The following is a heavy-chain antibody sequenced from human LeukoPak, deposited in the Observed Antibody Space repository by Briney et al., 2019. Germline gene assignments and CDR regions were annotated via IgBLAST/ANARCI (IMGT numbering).Heavy chain of an antibody. CDR3: ARVCGATIRATRWFDP. CDR2: IYHSGST. V-gene: IGHV4-30-2*01. CDR1: GASISSGGYS. D-gene: IGHD5-12*01. Sequence: PSQTLSLTCAVAGASISSGGYSWSWIRHPPGKGLEWIGYIYHSGSTYYNPSLKTRVTISVDRSKNQFSLKLSSVTAADTAVYYCARVCGATIRATRWFDPWGQGTLVTVSS. J-gene: IGHJ5*02.